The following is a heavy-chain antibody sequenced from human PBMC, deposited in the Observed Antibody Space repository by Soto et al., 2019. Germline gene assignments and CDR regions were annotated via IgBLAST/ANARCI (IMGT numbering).Heavy chain of an antibody. J-gene: IGHJ3*02. CDR2: IWYDGSNK. CDR3: AREGYTWNVGGAFDI. Sequence: QVQLVESGGGVVQPGRSLRLSCAASGFTFSSYGMHWVRQAPGKGLEWVAVIWYDGSNKYYADSVKGRFTISRDNSKNRRNRQRNSLRAEDTAVYYCAREGYTWNVGGAFDIWGKGTMVTVSS. D-gene: IGHD1-1*01. V-gene: IGHV3-33*01. CDR1: GFTFSSYG.